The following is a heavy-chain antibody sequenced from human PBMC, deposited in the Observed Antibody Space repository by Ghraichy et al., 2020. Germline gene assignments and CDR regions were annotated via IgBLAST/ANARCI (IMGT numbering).Heavy chain of an antibody. D-gene: IGHD1-26*01. Sequence: LEWVSAISGSGGSTYYADSVKGRFTIYRDNSKNTLYLQMNSLRAEDTAVYYCAKDQRTAKVGATDAFDYWGQGTLV. CDR2: ISGSGGST. CDR3: AKDQRTAKVGATDAFDY. V-gene: IGHV3-23*01. J-gene: IGHJ4*02.